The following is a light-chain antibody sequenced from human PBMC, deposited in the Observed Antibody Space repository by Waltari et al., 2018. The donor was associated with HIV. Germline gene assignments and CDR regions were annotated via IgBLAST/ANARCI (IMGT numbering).Light chain of an antibody. J-gene: IGLJ1*01. CDR3: QSFDSSLNAYV. CDR2: ATS. CDR1: PPTIGATFA. Sequence: SVLPQPPSLSGAPGPRVLLPGTVTPPTIGATFAVHWYQLLPGTAPKLLIYATSNRPSGVPDRFSGSKSGTSASLAITGLQAEDEAEYYCQSFDSSLNAYVFGPGTTVVVL. V-gene: IGLV1-40*02.